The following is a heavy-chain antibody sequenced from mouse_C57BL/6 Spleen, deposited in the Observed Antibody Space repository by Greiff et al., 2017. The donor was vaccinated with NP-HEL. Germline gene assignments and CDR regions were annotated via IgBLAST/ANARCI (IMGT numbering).Heavy chain of an antibody. Sequence: QVHVKQPGTELVKPGASVKLSCKASGYTFTSYWMHWVKQRPGQGLEWIGNINPSNGGTNYNEKFKSKATLTVDKSSSTAYMQLSSLTSEDSAVYYCARRGLHYAMDYWGQGTSVTVSS. J-gene: IGHJ4*01. CDR1: GYTFTSYW. V-gene: IGHV1-53*01. D-gene: IGHD2-2*01. CDR2: INPSNGGT. CDR3: ARRGLHYAMDY.